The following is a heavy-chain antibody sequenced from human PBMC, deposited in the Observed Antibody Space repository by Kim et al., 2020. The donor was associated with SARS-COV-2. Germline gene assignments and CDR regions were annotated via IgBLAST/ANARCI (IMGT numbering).Heavy chain of an antibody. J-gene: IGHJ5*02. CDR1: GGSISSYY. Sequence: SETLSLTCTVSGGSISSYYWSWIRQPPGKGLEWIGYIYYSGSTNYNPSLKSRVTISVDTSKNQFSLKLSSVTAADTAVYYCARSYGDGPRSPHNWFDPWGQGTLVTVSS. CDR3: ARSYGDGPRSPHNWFDP. D-gene: IGHD4-17*01. V-gene: IGHV4-59*01. CDR2: IYYSGST.